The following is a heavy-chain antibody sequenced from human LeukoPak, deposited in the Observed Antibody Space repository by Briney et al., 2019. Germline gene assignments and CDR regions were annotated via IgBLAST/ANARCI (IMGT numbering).Heavy chain of an antibody. CDR2: IYSGGST. D-gene: IGHD3-9*01. Sequence: GGSLTLSCAASGFSVSSYYMSWVRQAPGKGLEWVSIIYSGGSTYYADSVKGSFSLSRDNSKNTLYLQMNSLRAEDTAVYYCARVAGYYGLDYWGQGTLVTVSS. V-gene: IGHV3-66*01. CDR1: GFSVSSYY. CDR3: ARVAGYYGLDY. J-gene: IGHJ4*02.